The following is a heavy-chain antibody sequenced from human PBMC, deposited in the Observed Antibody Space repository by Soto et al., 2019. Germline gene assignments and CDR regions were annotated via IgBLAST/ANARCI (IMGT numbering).Heavy chain of an antibody. CDR2: IYYTGTT. D-gene: IGHD6-19*01. CDR3: ARGGWSDNWFVP. V-gene: IGHV4-59*12. CDR1: DGSIRHFY. J-gene: IGHJ5*02. Sequence: SQTLSLTCTVSDGSIRHFYGSWIRLLPGKGLEYIGHIYYTGTTNNNPSLKSRVTISLDMSKNQFSLKLSSVTAADTAVYYCARGGWSDNWFVPWVQGTLVTVSS.